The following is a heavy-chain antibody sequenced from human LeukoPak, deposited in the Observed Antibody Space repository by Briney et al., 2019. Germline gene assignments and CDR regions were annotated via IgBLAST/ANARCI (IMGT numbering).Heavy chain of an antibody. D-gene: IGHD6-13*01. J-gene: IGHJ4*02. CDR1: GGSISSYY. Sequence: SETLSLTCTVSGGSISSYYWSWIRQPPGKGLEWIGYIYYSGSTNYNPSLKSRVTISVDTSKNQFSLKLSSVTAADTAVYYCARVPEAAAGTGYFDYWGQGTLVTVSP. CDR3: ARVPEAAAGTGYFDY. V-gene: IGHV4-59*01. CDR2: IYYSGST.